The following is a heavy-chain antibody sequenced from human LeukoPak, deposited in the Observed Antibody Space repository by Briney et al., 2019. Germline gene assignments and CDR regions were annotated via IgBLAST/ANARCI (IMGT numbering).Heavy chain of an antibody. CDR1: GFSLNTVGVG. CDR2: IYWDNDK. Sequence: SGPTQLQPTPALTLTFAFSGFSLNTVGVGEAWIRQPPGKALEWLALIYWDNDKRYNPSLKSRLTITKDTSGNQVVLTLTNVDPVDTATYYCAHFPSMIRGVIASIYFDHLGQGTLVAVSS. V-gene: IGHV2-5*02. D-gene: IGHD3-10*01. CDR3: AHFPSMIRGVIASIYFDH. J-gene: IGHJ4*02.